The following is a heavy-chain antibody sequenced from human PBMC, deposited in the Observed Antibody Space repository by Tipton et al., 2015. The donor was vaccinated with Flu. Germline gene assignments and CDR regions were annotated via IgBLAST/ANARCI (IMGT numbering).Heavy chain of an antibody. Sequence: PLRLSCAASGFTFSSYDMSWVRQAPGKGLEWVSSIATSGSGTTYADSVKGRFTISRDNSKNTLNLQMNGLRAEDTAAYYCAAVLSLGHWYFALWGRGTLVTVSS. V-gene: IGHV3-23*01. J-gene: IGHJ2*01. CDR3: AAVLSLGHWYFAL. D-gene: IGHD3-3*02. CDR2: IATSGSGT. CDR1: GFTFSSYD.